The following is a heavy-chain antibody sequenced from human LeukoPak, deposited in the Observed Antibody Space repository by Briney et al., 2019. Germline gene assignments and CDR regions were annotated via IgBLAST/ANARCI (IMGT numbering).Heavy chain of an antibody. CDR1: GGSVSSGSYY. CDR3: ATGRYSSGWYYFDY. CDR2: VFHSGST. J-gene: IGHJ4*02. V-gene: IGHV4-61*01. D-gene: IGHD6-19*01. Sequence: PSETLSLTCTVSGGSVSSGSYYWSWIRQPPGKGLEWIGYVFHSGSTNYNPSLKSRVTISVDTSKNQFSLKLSSVTAADTAVYYCATGRYSSGWYYFDYWGQGTLVTVTS.